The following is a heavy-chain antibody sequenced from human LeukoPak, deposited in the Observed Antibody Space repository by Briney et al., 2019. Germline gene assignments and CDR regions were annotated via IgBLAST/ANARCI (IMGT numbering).Heavy chain of an antibody. CDR3: ARDHTSPMIVVVAAYYFDY. J-gene: IGHJ4*02. V-gene: IGHV1-2*02. CDR1: GYTFTGYY. D-gene: IGHD3-22*01. CDR2: INPNSGGT. Sequence: ASVKVSCKASGYTFTGYYMHWVRQAPGQGLEWMGGINPNSGGTNYAQKFQGGVTMTRDTSISTASMELSRLRSGDTAVYYCARDHTSPMIVVVAAYYFDYWGQGTLVTVSS.